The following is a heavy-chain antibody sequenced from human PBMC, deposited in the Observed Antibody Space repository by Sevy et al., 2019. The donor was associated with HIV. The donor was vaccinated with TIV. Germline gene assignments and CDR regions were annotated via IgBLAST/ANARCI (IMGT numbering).Heavy chain of an antibody. V-gene: IGHV4-61*01. CDR2: IYYSGST. D-gene: IGHD4-17*01. J-gene: IGHJ5*02. CDR3: ARTDYGDYVGVWFDP. Sequence: SETLSLTCTVSGGSVSSGSYYWSWIRQPPGKGLEWIGYIYYSGSTNYNPSLKSRVTISVDTSKNQFSLKLSSVTAADTAVYYCARTDYGDYVGVWFDPWGLGTLVTVSS. CDR1: GGSVSSGSYY.